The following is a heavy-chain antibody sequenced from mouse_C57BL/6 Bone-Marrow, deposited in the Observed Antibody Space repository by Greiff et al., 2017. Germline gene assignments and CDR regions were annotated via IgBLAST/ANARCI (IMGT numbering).Heavy chain of an antibody. CDR3: TRQRTSYYFDY. CDR2: ISSGGSYT. V-gene: IGHV5-6*02. D-gene: IGHD1-1*01. Sequence: EVKLVESGGDLVKPGGSLKLSCAASGFTFSSYGMSWVRQTPDKRLEWVATISSGGSYTYYPDSVQGRFTISRDNDKNTLYLQMSSLKSEDTAMYYCTRQRTSYYFDYWGQGTTLTVSS. J-gene: IGHJ2*01. CDR1: GFTFSSYG.